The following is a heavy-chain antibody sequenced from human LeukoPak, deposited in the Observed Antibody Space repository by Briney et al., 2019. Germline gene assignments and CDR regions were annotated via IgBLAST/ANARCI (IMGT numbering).Heavy chain of an antibody. J-gene: IGHJ4*02. Sequence: GGSLRLSCAASGFTFSSYGMHWVRQAPGKGLEWVAVISYDGSNKYYADSVKGRFTISRDNSKNTLYLQMNSLRAEDTAVYYCARAADYWGQGTLVTVSS. CDR1: GFTFSSYG. CDR3: ARAADY. V-gene: IGHV3-30*05. CDR2: ISYDGSNK.